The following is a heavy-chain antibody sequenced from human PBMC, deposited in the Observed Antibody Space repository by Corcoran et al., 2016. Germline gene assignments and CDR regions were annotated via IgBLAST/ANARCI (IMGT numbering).Heavy chain of an antibody. D-gene: IGHD3-3*01. CDR2: INHSGST. Sequence: QLQQWGAGLLKPSETLSLTCAVYGGSFSGYYWSWIRQPPGKGLEWIGEINHSGSTNYNPSLKSRVTISVDTSKNQFSLKLSSVTAADTAVYYCARGRFLEWLLYPRGFDYWGQGTLVTVSS. CDR3: ARGRFLEWLLYPRGFDY. J-gene: IGHJ4*02. CDR1: GGSFSGYY. V-gene: IGHV4-34*01.